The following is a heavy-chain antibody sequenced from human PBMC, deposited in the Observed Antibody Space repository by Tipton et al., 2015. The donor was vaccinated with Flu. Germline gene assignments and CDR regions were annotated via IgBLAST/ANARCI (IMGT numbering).Heavy chain of an antibody. CDR3: AREPHFASDGSGAFEY. J-gene: IGHJ4*02. Sequence: TLSLTCSVSGDSIGGAYYWSWIRQHPGKGLEWIGYIFRSGSIYYNPSLKSRVSISVDTSKNQFSLKVKSVTAADTAVYYCAREPHFASDGSGAFEYWGQGALVTVSS. CDR2: IFRSGSI. CDR1: GDSIGGAYY. D-gene: IGHD3-10*01. V-gene: IGHV4-31*03.